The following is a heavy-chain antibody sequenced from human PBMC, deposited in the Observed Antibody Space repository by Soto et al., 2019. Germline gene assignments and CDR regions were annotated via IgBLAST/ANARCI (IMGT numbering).Heavy chain of an antibody. Sequence: SETLSLTRAVNGGSLTGYYWSWIRQPPGKGLEWIGEIKDGGSTNYSPSLRGRATISADTSNNQFSLKLNSVTAADTAVYYCARDWGGSGSYYASTGFDPWGQRTMVTLSS. V-gene: IGHV4-34*01. CDR1: GGSLTGYY. CDR3: ARDWGGSGSYYASTGFDP. J-gene: IGHJ5*02. CDR2: IKDGGST. D-gene: IGHD1-26*01.